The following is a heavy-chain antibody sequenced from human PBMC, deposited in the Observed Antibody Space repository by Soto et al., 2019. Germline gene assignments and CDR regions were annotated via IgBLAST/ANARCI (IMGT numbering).Heavy chain of an antibody. CDR2: IYYSGST. CDR1: GGSISSYY. J-gene: IGHJ4*02. Sequence: PSETLSLTCTVSGGSISSYYWSWIRQPPGKGLEWIGYIYYSGSTNYNPSLKSRVTISVDTSKNQFSLKLSSVTAADTAVYYCARQDRAGLPYDCWGQGTLVTVSS. V-gene: IGHV4-59*08. D-gene: IGHD5-12*01. CDR3: ARQDRAGLPYDC.